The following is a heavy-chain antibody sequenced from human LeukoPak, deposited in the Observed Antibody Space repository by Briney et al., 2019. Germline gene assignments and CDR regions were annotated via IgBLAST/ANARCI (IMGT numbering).Heavy chain of an antibody. V-gene: IGHV3-21*06. CDR1: EFTFSIYS. D-gene: IGHD6-13*01. CDR3: AREEGKQQMEAFDY. Sequence: GGSLRLPCAASEFTFSIYSMNWVRQAPGKGLEWVSSIGGSSTSIYYAGSVKGRFTISRDNAKNSLYLQMNSLRAEDTAVYYCAREEGKQQMEAFDYWGQGTLVTVSS. J-gene: IGHJ4*02. CDR2: IGGSSTSI.